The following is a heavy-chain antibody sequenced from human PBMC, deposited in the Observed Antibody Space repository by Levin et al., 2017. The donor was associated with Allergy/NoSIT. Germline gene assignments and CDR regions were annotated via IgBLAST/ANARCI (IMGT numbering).Heavy chain of an antibody. V-gene: IGHV3-74*01. CDR1: GFTVNNYW. J-gene: IGHJ6*02. D-gene: IGHD1-1*01. CDR2: INGDGSTT. CDR3: VRGRPAMDNIYYNYNGMDV. Sequence: SCAASGFTVNNYWMHWVRQAPGKGLVWVSRINGDGSTTNYADSVKGRFTISRDNAKNILYLQMFSLRAEDTALYYCVRGRPAMDNIYYNYNGMDVWGQGTSVTVSS.